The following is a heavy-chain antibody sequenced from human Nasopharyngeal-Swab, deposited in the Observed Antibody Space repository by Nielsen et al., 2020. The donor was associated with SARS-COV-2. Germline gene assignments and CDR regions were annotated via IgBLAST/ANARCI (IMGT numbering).Heavy chain of an antibody. V-gene: IGHV1-3*01. CDR2: INAGNGNT. J-gene: IGHJ5*02. Sequence: ASVKVSCKASGYTFTSYAMHWVRQAPGQRLEWMGWINAGNGNTKYSQKFQGRVTITRDTSASTAYMELSSLRSEDTAVYYCARVHWDSSSWYMYNWFDPWGQGTLVTVSP. D-gene: IGHD6-13*01. CDR1: GYTFTSYA. CDR3: ARVHWDSSSWYMYNWFDP.